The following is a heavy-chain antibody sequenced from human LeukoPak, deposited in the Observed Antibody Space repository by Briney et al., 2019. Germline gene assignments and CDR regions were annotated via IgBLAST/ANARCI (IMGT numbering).Heavy chain of an antibody. D-gene: IGHD3-22*01. V-gene: IGHV3-74*01. J-gene: IGHJ4*02. Sequence: GGSLRLSCAASGFFFNTYWMHWVRQAPGKGLVWVSRVNSDGTNTNYGDSVQGRFTVSRDNAKNTLYLQMNSLRAEDTAVYYCARDGPYYYDSSGYYHFDYWGQGTLVTVSS. CDR2: VNSDGTNT. CDR3: ARDGPYYYDSSGYYHFDY. CDR1: GFFFNTYW.